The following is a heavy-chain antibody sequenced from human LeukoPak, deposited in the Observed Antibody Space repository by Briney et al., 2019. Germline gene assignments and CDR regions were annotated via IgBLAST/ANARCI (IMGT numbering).Heavy chain of an antibody. V-gene: IGHV3-30*18. CDR1: GFTFSSYG. CDR3: AKADCGSTSCHPDY. CDR2: IAYDEINT. J-gene: IGHJ4*02. Sequence: GGSLRLSCAASGFTFSSYGMHWVRQAPGKGLEWVAVIAYDEINTNHADSVKGRFTVSRDNSKKTLFLQMNSLRAEDTAVYYCAKADCGSTSCHPDYWGQGTLVTVSS. D-gene: IGHD2-2*01.